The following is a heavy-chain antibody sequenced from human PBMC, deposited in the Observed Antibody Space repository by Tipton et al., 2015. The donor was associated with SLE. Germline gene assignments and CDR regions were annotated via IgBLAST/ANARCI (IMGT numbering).Heavy chain of an antibody. V-gene: IGHV3-30*04. CDR2: ISYDGSNK. D-gene: IGHD6-13*01. Sequence: SLRLSCGASGFTFSNYAMHWVRQAPGKGLEWVTFISYDGSNKYYGDSVKGRFTISRDNSKSTLYLQMSSLRPEDTAVYYCARVIAAPPYGMDVWGQGTTVTVSS. CDR1: GFTFSNYA. J-gene: IGHJ6*02. CDR3: ARVIAAPPYGMDV.